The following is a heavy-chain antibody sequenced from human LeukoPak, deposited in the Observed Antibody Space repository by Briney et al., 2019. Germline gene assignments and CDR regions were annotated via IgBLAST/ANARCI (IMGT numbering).Heavy chain of an antibody. CDR3: ARQGTMTRGGYWLDP. V-gene: IGHV4-39*01. Sequence: SETLSLTCTVSGASINSSNFYWGWIRQPPGKGLESIGSIYYTGSTYSNPSLNSRVTISVDTSKNQFSLKLLFVTAADTAVYYCARQGTMTRGGYWLDPWGRGTLVTVSS. D-gene: IGHD3-10*01. J-gene: IGHJ5*02. CDR1: GASINSSNFY. CDR2: IYYTGST.